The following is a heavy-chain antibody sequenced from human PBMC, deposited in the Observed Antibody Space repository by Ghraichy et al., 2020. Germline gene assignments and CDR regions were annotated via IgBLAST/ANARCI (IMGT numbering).Heavy chain of an antibody. J-gene: IGHJ6*02. CDR2: ISSGGNTR. Sequence: GGSLRLSCAASGFTFSSHEMNWVRQAPGKGLEWVSYISSGGNTRYHADSVRGRFTISRDNAKNSLFLQMNSLRAEDTAVYYCARTLPDYEAYYYYYGMDVWAKGPRSPSL. D-gene: IGHD4-17*01. V-gene: IGHV3-48*03. CDR1: GFTFSSHE. CDR3: ARTLPDYEAYYYYYGMDV.